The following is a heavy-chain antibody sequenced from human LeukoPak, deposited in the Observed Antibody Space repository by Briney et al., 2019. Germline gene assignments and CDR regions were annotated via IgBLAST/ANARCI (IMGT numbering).Heavy chain of an antibody. CDR1: GFTFSDYF. CDR2: ISSSGSTI. Sequence: PGGSLRLSCAASGFTFSDYFMSWIRQAPGKGREWVSYISSSGSTIYYADSVKGRFTISRDNAKNSLYLQMNSLRAEDTAVYYCARESSTGYYYYMDVWGKGTTVTVSS. CDR3: ARESSTGYYYYMDV. J-gene: IGHJ6*03. D-gene: IGHD2-8*02. V-gene: IGHV3-11*01.